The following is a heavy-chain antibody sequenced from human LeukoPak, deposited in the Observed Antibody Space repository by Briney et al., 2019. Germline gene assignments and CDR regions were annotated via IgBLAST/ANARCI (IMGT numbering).Heavy chain of an antibody. CDR3: ARKDYSNTFDY. CDR1: GGSISSYY. CDR2: IYYSGST. J-gene: IGHJ4*02. D-gene: IGHD4-11*01. V-gene: IGHV4-59*01. Sequence: SETLSPTCTVSGGSISSYYWSWIRQPPGKGLEWIGYIYYSGSTNYNPSLKSRVTISVDTSKNQFSLKLSSVTAADTAVYYCARKDYSNTFDYWGQGTLVTVSS.